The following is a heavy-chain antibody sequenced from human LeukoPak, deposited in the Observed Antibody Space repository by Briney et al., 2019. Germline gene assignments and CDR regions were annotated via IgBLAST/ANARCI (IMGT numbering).Heavy chain of an antibody. CDR3: AKDMGDYGDAFDI. J-gene: IGHJ3*02. CDR1: GFTFSTYA. Sequence: PGGSLRLSCAASGFTFSTYAMHWVRQAPGKGLEWMAVITYDGTNRFYADSVKGRFTISRDNAKNSLYLQMNSLRAEDTALYYCAKDMGDYGDAFDIWGQGTMVTVSS. CDR2: ITYDGTNR. D-gene: IGHD4-17*01. V-gene: IGHV3-30*04.